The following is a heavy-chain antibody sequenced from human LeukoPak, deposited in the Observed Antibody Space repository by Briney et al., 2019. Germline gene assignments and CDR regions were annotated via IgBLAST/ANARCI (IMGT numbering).Heavy chain of an antibody. CDR3: ARDKGFYYGSGSSLYGMDV. J-gene: IGHJ6*02. Sequence: SETLSLTCTVSGGSISSHYWNWIRQPPGMGMEWIGYIYYSGSTNYNPSLKSRVTISVVTSKNQFSLKLSSVTAADTAVYYCARDKGFYYGSGSSLYGMDVWGRGTTVTVSS. CDR1: GGSISSHY. D-gene: IGHD3-10*01. V-gene: IGHV4-59*11. CDR2: IYYSGST.